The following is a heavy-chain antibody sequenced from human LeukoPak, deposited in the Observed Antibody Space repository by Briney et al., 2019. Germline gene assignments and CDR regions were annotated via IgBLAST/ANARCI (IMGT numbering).Heavy chain of an antibody. CDR2: IYTSGST. V-gene: IGHV4-4*07. J-gene: IGHJ6*03. Sequence: SETLSLTCTVSDGSISSYYWSWIRQPAGKGLEWIGRIYTSGSTNYNPSLKSRVTMSVDTSKNQFSLKLSSVTAADTAVYYCARVESPEYSSSSRYSHHRYYYYMDVWGKGTTVTVSS. D-gene: IGHD6-6*01. CDR1: DGSISSYY. CDR3: ARVESPEYSSSSRYSHHRYYYYMDV.